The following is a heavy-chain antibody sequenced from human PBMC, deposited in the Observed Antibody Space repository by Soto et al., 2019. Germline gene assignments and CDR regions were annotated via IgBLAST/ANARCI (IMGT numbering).Heavy chain of an antibody. Sequence: QVQLVQSGAEVKKPGASVKVSCKTFGYSFTDYYMHWVRQAPGQGLEWMGWINPTSGDTNYAQRFRGWVTLTRDTSISTAYMEMNRLKSDDTAVYYCARDLGMAAADPFDFWGQGTLVTVSS. J-gene: IGHJ4*02. CDR3: ARDLGMAAADPFDF. CDR2: INPTSGDT. CDR1: GYSFTDYY. V-gene: IGHV1-2*04. D-gene: IGHD6-13*01.